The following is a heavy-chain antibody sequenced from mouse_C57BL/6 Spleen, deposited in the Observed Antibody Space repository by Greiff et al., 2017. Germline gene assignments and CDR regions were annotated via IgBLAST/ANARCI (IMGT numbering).Heavy chain of an antibody. CDR1: GYNFTSYW. J-gene: IGHJ2*01. V-gene: IGHV1-53*01. CDR3: ARSEYGSSLPDY. Sequence: QVQLQQPGTELVKPGASVKLSCKASGYNFTSYWMHWVKQRPGQGLEWIGNINPSNGGTNYNEKFKSKATLTVDKSSSTAYMQLSSLTSEDSAVYYCARSEYGSSLPDYWGQGTTLTVSS. CDR2: INPSNGGT. D-gene: IGHD1-1*01.